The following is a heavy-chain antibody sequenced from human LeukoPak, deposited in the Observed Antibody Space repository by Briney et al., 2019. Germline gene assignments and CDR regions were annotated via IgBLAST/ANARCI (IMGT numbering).Heavy chain of an antibody. V-gene: IGHV3-23*01. Sequence: GGSLRLSCAASGFTSSSYAMSWVRQAPGKGLEWVSAISGSGGSTYYADSVKGRFTISRDNSKNTLYLQMNSLRAEDTAVYYCAKVREVDIVVVVAARYYYFDYWGQGTLVTVSS. CDR2: ISGSGGST. CDR3: AKVREVDIVVVVAARYYYFDY. D-gene: IGHD2-15*01. J-gene: IGHJ4*02. CDR1: GFTSSSYA.